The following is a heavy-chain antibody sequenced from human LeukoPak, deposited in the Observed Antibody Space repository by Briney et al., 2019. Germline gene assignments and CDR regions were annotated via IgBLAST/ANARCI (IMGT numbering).Heavy chain of an antibody. J-gene: IGHJ4*02. D-gene: IGHD3-22*01. CDR2: IYPGDSDT. CDR3: ARQSFGSGYPDY. Sequence: GESLKISCEGSGYSFTTYWIAWVRQMPGKGLEWMGIIYPGDSDTKYSPSFQGHVTISADKSISTAYLQWNSLKASDTAMYYCARQSFGSGYPDYWGQGTLVTVSS. CDR1: GYSFTTYW. V-gene: IGHV5-51*01.